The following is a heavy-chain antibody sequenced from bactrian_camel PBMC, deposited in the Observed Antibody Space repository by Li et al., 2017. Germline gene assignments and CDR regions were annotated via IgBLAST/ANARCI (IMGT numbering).Heavy chain of an antibody. CDR2: IESGGNT. CDR1: GNSYYWGC. J-gene: IGHJ4*01. CDR3: AAAPRRWGIRCNVLGFTDAY. V-gene: IGHV3S57*01. D-gene: IGHD5*01. Sequence: QAGGSLRLSCAASGNSYYWGCMAWFRQAPGKRREGFAYIESGGNTYYTDSVKGRFTISKDNSKNTLYLQMNSLKPEDTSMYYCAAAPRRWGIRCNVLGFTDAYWGQGTQVTVS.